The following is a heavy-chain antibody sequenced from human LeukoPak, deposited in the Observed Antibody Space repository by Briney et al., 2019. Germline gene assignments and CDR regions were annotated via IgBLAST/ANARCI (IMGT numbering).Heavy chain of an antibody. J-gene: IGHJ4*02. Sequence: SETLSLTCTVSGGSINSGDYYWSWIRQPPGKGLEWIGYIYYSGSTYYNPSLKSRVTISVDTSENQFSLKLSSVTAADTAVYYCARDSGSYCFNWGQGTLVTVSS. CDR2: IYYSGST. D-gene: IGHD1-26*01. CDR3: ARDSGSYCFN. CDR1: GGSINSGDYY. V-gene: IGHV4-30-4*08.